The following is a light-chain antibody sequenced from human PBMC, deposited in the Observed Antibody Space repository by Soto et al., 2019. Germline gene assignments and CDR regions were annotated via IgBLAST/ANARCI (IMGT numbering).Light chain of an antibody. Sequence: QSALTQPASVSGSPGQSITISCTGTSSDVGLYDYVSWYQQHPGKAPQLMIYAVSNRPSGVSNRFSASKSGNTASLFISGLQAEDEADYYFCSYTTASSYVFGSGTKVTVL. CDR3: CSYTTASSYV. J-gene: IGLJ1*01. CDR1: SSDVGLYDY. CDR2: AVS. V-gene: IGLV2-14*01.